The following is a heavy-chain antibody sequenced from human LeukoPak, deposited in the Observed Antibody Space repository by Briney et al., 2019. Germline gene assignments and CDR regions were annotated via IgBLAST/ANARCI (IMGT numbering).Heavy chain of an antibody. J-gene: IGHJ4*02. D-gene: IGHD6-13*01. CDR1: GGSISSYF. Sequence: SETLSLTCTVSGGSISSYFWNWIRQPPGTGLEWIGYIYYSGSTNYNPSLKSRVTISVDTSKNQFSLKLSSVTAADTAVYYCARHVALAAAGTILDYWGQGTLVTVSS. CDR3: ARHVALAAAGTILDY. CDR2: IYYSGST. V-gene: IGHV4-59*01.